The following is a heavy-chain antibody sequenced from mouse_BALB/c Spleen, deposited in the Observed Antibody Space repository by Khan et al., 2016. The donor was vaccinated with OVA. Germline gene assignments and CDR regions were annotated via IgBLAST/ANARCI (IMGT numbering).Heavy chain of an antibody. CDR3: ARAGYGGFAH. Sequence: QVRLQQSGPELVKPGASVKMSCKASGYTFTDFLISWLKQRPGQGLVWIGEIYPGSGYIYYNEKFKGKATLTSDKSSNTAYMQLTSLTSEDSAVYFCARAGYGGFAHWGQGTLVTVSA. J-gene: IGHJ3*01. D-gene: IGHD3-2*02. V-gene: IGHV1-77*01. CDR2: IYPGSGYI. CDR1: GYTFTDFL.